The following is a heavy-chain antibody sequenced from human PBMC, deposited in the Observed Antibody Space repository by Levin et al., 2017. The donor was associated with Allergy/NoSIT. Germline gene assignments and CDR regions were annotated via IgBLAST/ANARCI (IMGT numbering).Heavy chain of an antibody. CDR2: IYSGGST. D-gene: IGHD6-13*01. CDR3: ARDHGIAAAGTYYYYYGMDV. V-gene: IGHV3-53*01. J-gene: IGHJ6*02. CDR1: GFTVSSNY. Sequence: GGSLRLSCAASGFTVSSNYMSWVRQAPGKGLEWVSVIYSGGSTYYADSVKGRFTISRDNSKNTLYLQMNSLRAEDTAVYYCARDHGIAAAGTYYYYYGMDVWGQGTTVTVSS.